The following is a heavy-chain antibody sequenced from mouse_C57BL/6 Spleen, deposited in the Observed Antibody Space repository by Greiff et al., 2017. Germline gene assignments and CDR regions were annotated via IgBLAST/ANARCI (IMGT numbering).Heavy chain of an antibody. CDR1: GYTFTDYN. CDR2: INPNNGGT. D-gene: IGHD2-4*01. CDR3: ASYDYEGLAY. Sequence: EVQLQQSGPELVKPGASVKIPCKASGYTFTDYNMDWVKQGHGKSLEWIGDINPNNGGTIYNQKFKGKATLTVDKSSSTAYMELRSLTSEDTAVYYCASYDYEGLAYWGQGTLVTVSA. V-gene: IGHV1-18*01. J-gene: IGHJ3*01.